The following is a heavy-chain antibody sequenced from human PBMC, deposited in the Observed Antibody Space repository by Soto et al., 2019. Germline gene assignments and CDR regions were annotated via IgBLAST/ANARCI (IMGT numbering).Heavy chain of an antibody. CDR3: AKDPAGNGPDYDS. CDR2: ISYDGSNK. J-gene: IGHJ4*02. CDR1: GFTFSSYG. V-gene: IGHV3-30*18. Sequence: GGSLRLSCAASGFTFSSYGMHWVRQAPGKGLEWVAVISYDGSNKYYADSVKGRFTISRDNSKNTLYLQMNSLRAGDTAVYYCAKDPAGNGPDYDSWGQGTLVTVSS. D-gene: IGHD2-15*01.